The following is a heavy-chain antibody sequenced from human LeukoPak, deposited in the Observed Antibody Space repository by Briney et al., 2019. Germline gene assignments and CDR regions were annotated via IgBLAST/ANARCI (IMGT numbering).Heavy chain of an antibody. CDR3: ARGPLSSYYYYMDV. V-gene: IGHV1-2*02. Sequence: ASLKVSCKASEYLFTGYYMHWVRQAPGLGLQWMGSINPNSGATNYAQTFEGRITLTRDTSIHTFYMGMKSLTSDDTAVYYCARGPLSSYYYYMDVWGNGTTVAVSS. D-gene: IGHD3-16*01. J-gene: IGHJ6*03. CDR1: EYLFTGYY. CDR2: INPNSGAT.